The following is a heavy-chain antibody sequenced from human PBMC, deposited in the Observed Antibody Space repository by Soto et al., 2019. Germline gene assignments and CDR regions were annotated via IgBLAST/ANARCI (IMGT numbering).Heavy chain of an antibody. V-gene: IGHV4-34*01. CDR1: GGSFRGYS. CDR2: INYRGIT. D-gene: IGHD4-17*01. CDR3: ARAPMDDYGNYYDGMDV. Sequence: QVQLQQWGAGLLKPSESLSLTCGVSGGSFRGYSWNWIRQSPEKGLEWIGEINYRGITSYNPSLRSRVTFSFDTSTNRFSLTLTSVTAADTAIYYCARAPMDDYGNYYDGMDVWGQGTTITVS. J-gene: IGHJ6*02.